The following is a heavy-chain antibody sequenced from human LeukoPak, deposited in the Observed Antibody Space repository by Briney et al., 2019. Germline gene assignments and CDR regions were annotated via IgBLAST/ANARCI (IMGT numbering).Heavy chain of an antibody. J-gene: IGHJ5*02. Sequence: SQTLSLTCAISGDSVSSNSAAWNWIRQSPSRGLEWLGRTFYRSKWYNEYALSVKSRITVNPDTSKNQFSLKLSSVTAADTAVYYCARAGTPPYNWFDPWGQGTLVTVSS. CDR1: GDSVSSNSAA. CDR2: TFYRSKWYN. CDR3: ARAGTPPYNWFDP. V-gene: IGHV6-1*01. D-gene: IGHD2-15*01.